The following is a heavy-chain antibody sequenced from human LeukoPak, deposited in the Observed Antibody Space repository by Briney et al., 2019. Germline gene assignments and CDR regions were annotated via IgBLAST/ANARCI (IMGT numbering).Heavy chain of an antibody. CDR1: GYTFTSYA. J-gene: IGHJ4*02. CDR3: ARESDVEMATISLDY. Sequence: ASVKVSCKASGYTFTSYAISWVRQAPGQGLEWMGGIIPIFGTANYAQKFQGRVTITADESTSTAYMELSSLRSEDTAVYYCARESDVEMATISLDYWGQGTLVTVSS. D-gene: IGHD5-24*01. CDR2: IIPIFGTA. V-gene: IGHV1-69*13.